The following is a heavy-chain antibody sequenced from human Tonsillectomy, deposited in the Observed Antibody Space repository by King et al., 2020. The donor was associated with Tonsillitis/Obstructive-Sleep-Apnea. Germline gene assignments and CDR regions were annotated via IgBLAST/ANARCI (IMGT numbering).Heavy chain of an antibody. D-gene: IGHD3-3*01. V-gene: IGHV3-66*01. Sequence: VQLVESGGGLVQPGGSLRLSCAASGFTVSSNYMSWVRQAPGKGLEWVSVIYSGGSTYYADSVKGRFTISRDNSKNTLYLQMNSLKAEDTAVYYCARGLRVWGGSLGCYYYYMDVWGKGTTVTVSS. J-gene: IGHJ6*03. CDR2: IYSGGST. CDR1: GFTVSSNY. CDR3: ARGLRVWGGSLGCYYYYMDV.